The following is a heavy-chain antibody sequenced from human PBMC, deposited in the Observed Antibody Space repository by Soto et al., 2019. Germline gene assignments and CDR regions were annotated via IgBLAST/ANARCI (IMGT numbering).Heavy chain of an antibody. Sequence: PGGSLRLSCAASGFTFSSYAMSWVRQAPGKGQEWVSAISGSGGSTYYADSVKGRFTISRDNSKNTLYLQMNSLRAEDTAVYYCAKGVADIVVVVAANDGYFDCWGQGTLVTVST. J-gene: IGHJ4*02. CDR1: GFTFSSYA. D-gene: IGHD2-15*01. V-gene: IGHV3-23*01. CDR3: AKGVADIVVVVAANDGYFDC. CDR2: ISGSGGST.